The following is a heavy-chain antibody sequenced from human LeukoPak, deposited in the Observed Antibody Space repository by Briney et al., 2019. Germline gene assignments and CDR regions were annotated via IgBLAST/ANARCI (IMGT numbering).Heavy chain of an antibody. CDR2: IIPIFGTA. CDR1: GGTFSSYA. V-gene: IGHV1-69*13. D-gene: IGHD1-26*01. CDR3: ARAHSASDVYYYYYYMDV. J-gene: IGHJ6*03. Sequence: SVKVSCKASGGTFSSYAISWVRQAPGQGLEWMGGIIPIFGTANYAQKFQGRVTITADESTSTAYMELSSLRSEDTAVYYCARAHSASDVYYYYYYMDVWGKGTTVTVSS.